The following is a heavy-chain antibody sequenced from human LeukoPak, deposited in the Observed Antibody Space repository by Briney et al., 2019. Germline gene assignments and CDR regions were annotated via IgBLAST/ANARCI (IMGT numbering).Heavy chain of an antibody. CDR3: VGDPTTNRFQFFHY. CDR1: GFIFSNFG. V-gene: IGHV3-21*01. Sequence: PGGSLRLSCTASGFIFSNFGINWVRQAPGKGLEWVLCMDRHTDIYYADSVKGRFTISRDNAKNSVFLQMNSLTVEDTAVYYCVGDPTTNRFQFFHYWGQGALVTVSS. J-gene: IGHJ4*02. CDR2: MDRHTDI. D-gene: IGHD1-14*01.